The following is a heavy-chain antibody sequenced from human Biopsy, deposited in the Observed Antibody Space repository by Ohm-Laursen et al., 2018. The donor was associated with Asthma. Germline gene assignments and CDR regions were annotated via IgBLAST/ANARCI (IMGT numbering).Heavy chain of an antibody. V-gene: IGHV5-51*01. CDR1: GYIFTSYW. J-gene: IGHJ4*02. D-gene: IGHD3-10*01. CDR3: ARLPYGSGSFFDF. Sequence: ESLKISCKTSGYIFTSYWIGWVRQMPGKGLEWMAIIFPDDSDTIYSPSFQGQATISADKSISTVYLQWSSLKASDTAKYYCARLPYGSGSFFDFWGQGTQVTVAS. CDR2: IFPDDSDT.